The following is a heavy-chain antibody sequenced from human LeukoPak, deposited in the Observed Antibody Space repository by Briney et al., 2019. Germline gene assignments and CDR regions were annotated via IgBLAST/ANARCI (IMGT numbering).Heavy chain of an antibody. D-gene: IGHD3-9*01. J-gene: IGHJ4*02. CDR3: ASPKRADLTGPDY. V-gene: IGHV3-30*03. CDR1: GFTFSSYG. Sequence: GGSLRLSCAASGFTFSSYGMHWVRQAPGKGLEWVAVISYDGSNKYYADSVKGRFTISRDNSKNTLYLQMNSLRAEDTAVYYCASPKRADLTGPDYWGQGTLVTVSS. CDR2: ISYDGSNK.